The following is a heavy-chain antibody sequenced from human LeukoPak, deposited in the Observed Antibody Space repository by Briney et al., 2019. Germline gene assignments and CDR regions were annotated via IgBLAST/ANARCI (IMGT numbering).Heavy chain of an antibody. Sequence: ASVKVSCKASGYAFGIYGISWVRQAPGQGLEWMAWISPYNGYTNYAQNLQARVTLTTDTSTSTAYMEMFSLRSDDTAVYYCVRDGGSESPTWDYWGQGTLVTVSS. CDR3: VRDGGSESPTWDY. D-gene: IGHD3-16*01. CDR1: GYAFGIYG. V-gene: IGHV1-18*01. CDR2: ISPYNGYT. J-gene: IGHJ4*02.